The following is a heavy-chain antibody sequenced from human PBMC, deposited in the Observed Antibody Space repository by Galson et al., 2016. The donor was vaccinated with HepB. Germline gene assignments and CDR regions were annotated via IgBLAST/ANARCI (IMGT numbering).Heavy chain of an antibody. CDR2: IRSRSNDRAI. J-gene: IGHJ4*02. CDR3: VRDHDWGFDY. V-gene: IGHV3-48*02. D-gene: IGHD7-27*01. Sequence: SLRLSCAVSGFTLSTYSTNWVRQAPGKGLEWIAYIRSRSNDRAIFYAGSVKGRFTVSGDNAESMYLQMNSQRDEDTAVYYCVRDHDWGFDYWGQGALVTVSS. CDR1: GFTLSTYS.